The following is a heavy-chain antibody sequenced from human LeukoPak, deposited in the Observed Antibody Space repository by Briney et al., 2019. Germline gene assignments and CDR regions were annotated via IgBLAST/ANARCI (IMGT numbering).Heavy chain of an antibody. J-gene: IGHJ4*02. CDR1: GFNFLSYT. D-gene: IGHD6-13*01. CDR2: ISHDGSKK. CDR3: AREGAAAGELFY. Sequence: PGRSLRLSCAASGFNFLSYTMHWVRQAPGKGLEWVAVISHDGSKKYYADSVKGRFTISRDNSKNTLYLQMNSLRAEDTAVYYCAREGAAAGELFYWGQGTLVTVSS. V-gene: IGHV3-30*04.